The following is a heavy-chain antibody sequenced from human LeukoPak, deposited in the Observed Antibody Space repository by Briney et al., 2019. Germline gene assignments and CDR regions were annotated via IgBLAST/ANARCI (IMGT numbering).Heavy chain of an antibody. Sequence: QPGGSLKLSCAGSGFSFSDSAMHWVRQASGRGLEWVGRIRSKANNDATAYTASVKGRFTIFRDDSKNTAYLQMSSLKTEDTGVYYCSRHVDPLYADFWHWGQGTLVTVSS. J-gene: IGHJ4*02. D-gene: IGHD3-3*01. V-gene: IGHV3-73*01. CDR3: SRHVDPLYADFWH. CDR2: IRSKANNDAT. CDR1: GFSFSDSA.